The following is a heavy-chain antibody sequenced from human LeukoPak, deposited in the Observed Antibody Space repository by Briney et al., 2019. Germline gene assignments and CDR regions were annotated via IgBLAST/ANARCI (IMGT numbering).Heavy chain of an antibody. V-gene: IGHV1-3*01. CDR3: ARVLWFGDLLVWTLGY. CDR1: GYTFTSYG. Sequence: ASVKVSCKASGYTFTSYGISWVRQAPGQGLEWMGWINAGNGDTKYSQSFQGRVTITRDTSASTAYMELSSLRSEDTAVYYCARVLWFGDLLVWTLGYWGQGTLVTVSS. J-gene: IGHJ4*02. CDR2: INAGNGDT. D-gene: IGHD3-10*01.